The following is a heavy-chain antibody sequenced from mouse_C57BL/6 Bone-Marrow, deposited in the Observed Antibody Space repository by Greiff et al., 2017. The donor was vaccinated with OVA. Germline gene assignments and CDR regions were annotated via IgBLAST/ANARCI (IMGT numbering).Heavy chain of an antibody. CDR1: GFSLTSYG. CDR2: IWRGGST. V-gene: IGHV2-5*01. Sequence: QVQLQQSGPGLVQPSQSLSITCTVSGFSLTSYGVPWVRQSPGKGLEWLGVIWRGGSTDYNAAFMSRLSITKDNSKSHVFFQMNSLQADDTAIYYCAKGAGTGYLDVWGTGTTVTVSA. J-gene: IGHJ1*03. D-gene: IGHD3-3*01. CDR3: AKGAGTGYLDV.